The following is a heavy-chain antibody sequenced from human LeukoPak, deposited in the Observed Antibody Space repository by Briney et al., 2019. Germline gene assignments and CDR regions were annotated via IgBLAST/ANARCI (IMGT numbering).Heavy chain of an antibody. CDR3: VRGGGIIETY. V-gene: IGHV3-43*01. CDR2: ISWDGGST. J-gene: IGHJ4*02. Sequence: GGSLRLSCAASGFTFDDYTMHWVRQAPGKGLEWVSLISWDGGSTYYADSVKGRFTISRDNSKNSLYLQMNSLRVDEMAVYYCVRGGGIIETYWGQGTLVTVSS. CDR1: GFTFDDYT. D-gene: IGHD3-10*01.